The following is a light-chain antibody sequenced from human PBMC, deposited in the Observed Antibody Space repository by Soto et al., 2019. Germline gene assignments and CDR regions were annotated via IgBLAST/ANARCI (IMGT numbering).Light chain of an antibody. CDR1: QDIGKY. CDR2: DAS. V-gene: IGKV1-33*01. Sequence: DIQMTQSPSSLSASVGDRVTITCLASQDIGKYLNWYQQKPGKAPKLLIYDASNLETGVPSRFSGSGYGTDFTFTISSLQAEDFAKYYCQRYDSLPITFGQGTRLEIK. CDR3: QRYDSLPIT. J-gene: IGKJ5*01.